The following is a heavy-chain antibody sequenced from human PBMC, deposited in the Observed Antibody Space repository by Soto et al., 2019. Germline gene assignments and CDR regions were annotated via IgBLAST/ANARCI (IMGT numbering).Heavy chain of an antibody. D-gene: IGHD3-10*01. CDR2: IAYDGSNK. V-gene: IGHV3-30*18. Sequence: PGGSLRLSCAASGFTFSSYGMPWVRQSPGEGLGWVAVIAYDGSNKHYAHCVKSRFTIYRDNSKNPLYLHMNSLRAEDTSVYYCAKDRFSASGSYYFDYWGQGTLVTVSS. J-gene: IGHJ4*02. CDR1: GFTFSSYG. CDR3: AKDRFSASGSYYFDY.